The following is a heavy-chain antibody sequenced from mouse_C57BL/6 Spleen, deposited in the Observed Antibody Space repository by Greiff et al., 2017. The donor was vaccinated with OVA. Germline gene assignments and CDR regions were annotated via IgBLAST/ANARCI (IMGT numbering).Heavy chain of an antibody. D-gene: IGHD2-3*01. V-gene: IGHV5-17*01. CDR2: ISSGSSTI. J-gene: IGHJ4*01. CDR3: ALDGYYVYYAMDY. CDR1: GFTFSDYG. Sequence: EVKVVESGGGLVKPGGSLKLSCAASGFTFSDYGMHWVRQAPEKGLEWVAYISSGSSTIYYADTVKGRFTISRDNAKNTLFLQMTSLRSEDTAMYYCALDGYYVYYAMDYWGQGTSVTVSS.